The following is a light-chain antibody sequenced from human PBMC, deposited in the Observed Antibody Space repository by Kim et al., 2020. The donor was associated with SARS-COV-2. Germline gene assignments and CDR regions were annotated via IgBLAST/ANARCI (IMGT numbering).Light chain of an antibody. J-gene: IGLJ3*02. V-gene: IGLV7-43*01. Sequence: PGGTVTQTCASSTEAATRAYYRNRINQKHGHTPRSLIHSTTNRQSWTPARFSAYLLGGRAALTLAAVQPEDEAVYSCLLHYGGVQVFGEGTQLTVL. CDR2: STT. CDR1: TEAATRAYY. CDR3: LLHYGGVQV.